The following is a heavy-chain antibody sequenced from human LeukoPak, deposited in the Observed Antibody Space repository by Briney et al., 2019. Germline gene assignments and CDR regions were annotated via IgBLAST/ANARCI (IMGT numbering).Heavy chain of an antibody. D-gene: IGHD6-19*01. V-gene: IGHV1-2*02. CDR2: INPNSGGT. CDR3: ARVSPLKIIAVADADDY. J-gene: IGHJ4*02. CDR1: GYTFTGYY. Sequence: ASVKVSCKASGYTFTGYYMHWVRQAPGQGLEWMGWINPNSGGTNYAQKFQGRVTMTRDTSISTVYMELSSLRSEDTAVYYCARVSPLKIIAVADADDYWGQGTLVTVSS.